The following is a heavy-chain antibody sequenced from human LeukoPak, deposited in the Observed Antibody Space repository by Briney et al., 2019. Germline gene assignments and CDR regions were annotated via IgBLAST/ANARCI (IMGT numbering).Heavy chain of an antibody. V-gene: IGHV1-2*02. J-gene: IGHJ6*02. D-gene: IGHD3-3*01. CDR1: GYIFTGYF. CDR2: INPNSGST. Sequence: ASVKVSCKASGYIFTGYFIHWVRQAPGQGLEWMGWINPNSGSTKYAQNFGGRVTMTRDTSISTAYMELSRLKSDDTAVYYYARGMIGDFWSGYYAGAYTGMDVWGQGTTVSVSS. CDR3: ARGMIGDFWSGYYAGAYTGMDV.